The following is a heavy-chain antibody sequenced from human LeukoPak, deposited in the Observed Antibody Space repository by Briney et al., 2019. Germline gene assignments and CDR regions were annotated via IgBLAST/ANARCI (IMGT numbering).Heavy chain of an antibody. CDR2: INDSGRI. CDR1: GGSFSNYY. D-gene: IGHD1-7*01. J-gene: IGHJ6*03. V-gene: IGHV4-34*01. CDR3: ARRWNYGRNYYIDV. Sequence: SETLSLTCAVYGGSFSNYYWSWIRQPPGKGLEWIGEINDSGRINYNPSLMSRVTISVDTSKNQFSLRLTSVTARDTAVYYCARRWNYGRNYYIDVWGKGATVSVSS.